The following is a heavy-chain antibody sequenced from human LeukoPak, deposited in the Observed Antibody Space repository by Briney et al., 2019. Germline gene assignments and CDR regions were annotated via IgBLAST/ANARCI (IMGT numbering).Heavy chain of an antibody. CDR3: ARETGGNDYGAHPFDY. D-gene: IGHD4-17*01. CDR1: GFTFSSYA. V-gene: IGHV3-30*04. J-gene: IGHJ4*02. CDR2: ISYDGSNK. Sequence: GGSLRLSCAASGFTFSSYAMHWVRQAPGKGLEWVAVISYDGSNKYYADSVKGRFTISRDNSKNTLYLQMNSLRAEDTAVYYCARETGGNDYGAHPFDYWGQGTLVTVSS.